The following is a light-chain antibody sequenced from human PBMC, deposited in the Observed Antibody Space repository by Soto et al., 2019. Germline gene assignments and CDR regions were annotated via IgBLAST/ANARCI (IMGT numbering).Light chain of an antibody. J-gene: IGKJ1*01. CDR2: GAS. CDR1: QSVSSSY. CDR3: QQYRT. V-gene: IGKV3-20*01. Sequence: EIVLTQSPGTLSLSPGERATLSCRASQSVSSSYFAWYQQKPGQAPRLLIYGASSRATGIPDRFSGSGSGTDFTLTISRLEPEDFAVYYCQQYRTFGQGTKVDIK.